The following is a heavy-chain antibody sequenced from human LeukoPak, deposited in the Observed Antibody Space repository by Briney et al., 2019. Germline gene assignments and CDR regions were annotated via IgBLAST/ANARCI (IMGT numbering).Heavy chain of an antibody. Sequence: SETLSLTCAVYGGSFSDYYWSWIRQPPGKGLEWIGEINHSGSTNYNPSLKNRVTMSVDTSKNQFSLKLSSVTAADTAVYYCARAKNGCGGDCYSPSSFDYWGQGTLVTVSS. CDR1: GGSFSDYY. D-gene: IGHD2-21*01. V-gene: IGHV4-34*01. CDR3: ARAKNGCGGDCYSPSSFDY. J-gene: IGHJ4*02. CDR2: INHSGST.